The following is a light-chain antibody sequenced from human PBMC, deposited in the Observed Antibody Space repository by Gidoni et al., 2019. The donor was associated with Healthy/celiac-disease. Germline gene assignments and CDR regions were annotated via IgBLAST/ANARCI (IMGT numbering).Light chain of an antibody. J-gene: IGKJ5*01. V-gene: IGKV1-39*01. CDR3: QQSYSTPIT. CDR1: QSISSY. Sequence: IHMPHSPSSLSASVGDRVNITCQASQSISSYLNWYQQKPGKAPKLLIYAASSLQSGVPSRFSGSGSGTDFTLTISSLQPEDIATYYCQQSYSTPITFGQGTRLEIK. CDR2: AAS.